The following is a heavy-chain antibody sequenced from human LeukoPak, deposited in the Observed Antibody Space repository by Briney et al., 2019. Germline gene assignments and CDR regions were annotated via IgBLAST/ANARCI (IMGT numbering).Heavy chain of an antibody. D-gene: IGHD4-17*01. Sequence: SETLSLTCTVSGGSISSSGYYWNWIRQHPGKGLEWIGYIYHSGNTVYNPSLKSRVTISVDTSKNQFSLKLSSVTAADTAVYYCARAGYGDYVPIDYWGQGTLVTVSS. J-gene: IGHJ4*02. CDR3: ARAGYGDYVPIDY. CDR2: IYHSGNT. V-gene: IGHV4-31*03. CDR1: GGSISSSGYY.